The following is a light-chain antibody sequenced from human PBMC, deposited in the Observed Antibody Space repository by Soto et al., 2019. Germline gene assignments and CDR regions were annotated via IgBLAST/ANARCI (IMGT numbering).Light chain of an antibody. Sequence: EIVMTQSPATLSVSPGERVTLSCRASQTFSSNLAWYQQKPGQAPRLLIYGASTRAAGIPARFSGSGSGTEFTLTISSLQSEDFAVYYCQQYNDWPRWTFGQGTKVEIK. CDR1: QTFSSN. J-gene: IGKJ1*01. CDR3: QQYNDWPRWT. CDR2: GAS. V-gene: IGKV3-15*01.